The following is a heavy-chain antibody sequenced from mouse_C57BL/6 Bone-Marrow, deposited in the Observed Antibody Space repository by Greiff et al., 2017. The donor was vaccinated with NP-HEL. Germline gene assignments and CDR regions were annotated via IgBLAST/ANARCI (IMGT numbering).Heavy chain of an antibody. J-gene: IGHJ4*01. Sequence: VQLQQSGPGLVKPSQSLSLTCSVTGYSITSGYYWNWIRQFPGNKLEWMGYISYDGSNNYNPSLKNRISITRDTSKNQFFLKLNSVTTEDTATNYCARVLWLRGGMDYWGQGTSVTVSS. CDR2: ISYDGSN. V-gene: IGHV3-6*01. CDR3: ARVLWLRGGMDY. CDR1: GYSITSGYY. D-gene: IGHD2-2*01.